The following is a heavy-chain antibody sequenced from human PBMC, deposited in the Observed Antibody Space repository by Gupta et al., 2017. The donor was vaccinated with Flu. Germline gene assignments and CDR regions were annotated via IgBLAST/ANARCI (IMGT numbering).Heavy chain of an antibody. Sequence: QVQLVQSGAEVKTPGASVKVSCKASEYTFTAYYIHWVRQAPGQGLEWMGRINPHSGNTNYEQKFQGRVTVTMDTSISTAYMDLSRLRSDDTAVYYCAREKHCSTTSCYRWFDPWGQGTLVTVSS. D-gene: IGHD2-2*02. CDR2: INPHSGNT. CDR1: EYTFTAYY. J-gene: IGHJ5*02. CDR3: AREKHCSTTSCYRWFDP. V-gene: IGHV1-2*06.